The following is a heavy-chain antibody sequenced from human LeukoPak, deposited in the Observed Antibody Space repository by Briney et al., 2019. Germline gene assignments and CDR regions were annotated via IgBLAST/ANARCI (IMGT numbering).Heavy chain of an antibody. D-gene: IGHD4-17*01. Sequence: SEALPLTCTVSGGSISSYYWSWIRQPPGRGLEWIGYIYYSGSTNYNPSLKSRVTISVDTSKNQFSLQLSSVTAADTAVYYCAREGDHGDYFDYWGQGTLVTVSS. CDR1: GGSISSYY. CDR3: AREGDHGDYFDY. J-gene: IGHJ4*02. CDR2: IYYSGST. V-gene: IGHV4-59*01.